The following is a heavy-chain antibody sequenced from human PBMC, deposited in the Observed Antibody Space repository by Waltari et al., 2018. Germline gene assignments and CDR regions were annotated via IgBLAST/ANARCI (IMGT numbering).Heavy chain of an antibody. CDR3: ARGVDFWSGYGVYYYGMDV. J-gene: IGHJ6*02. Sequence: EVQLVESGGGLVKPGGSLRLSCAASGLTFSSNSMNWVRRAPGKGREWVSSISSISSYIYYADSVKGRFTISRDNAKNSLYLQMNSLRAEDTAVYYCARGVDFWSGYGVYYYGMDVWGQGTTVTVSS. D-gene: IGHD3-3*01. CDR2: ISSISSYI. CDR1: GLTFSSNS. V-gene: IGHV3-21*01.